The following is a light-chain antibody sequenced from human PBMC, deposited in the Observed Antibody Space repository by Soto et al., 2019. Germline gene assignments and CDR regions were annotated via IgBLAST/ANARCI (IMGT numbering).Light chain of an antibody. V-gene: IGLV2-23*01. CDR2: EGT. CDR1: SSDVGSYNL. Sequence: QSVLTQPASVSGSPGQSITISCTGTSSDVGSYNLVSWYQQHPGKAPKLMIYEGTKRPSGVSNHFSGSKSDNTASLTISGLQAEDEADYYCCSYAGSSTWVFGGGTKLTVL. J-gene: IGLJ3*02. CDR3: CSYAGSSTWV.